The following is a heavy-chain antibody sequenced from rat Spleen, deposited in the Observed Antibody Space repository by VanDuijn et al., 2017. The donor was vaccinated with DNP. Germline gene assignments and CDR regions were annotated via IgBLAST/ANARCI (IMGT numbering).Heavy chain of an antibody. CDR2: IWAGGST. Sequence: QVQLKESGPGLMQPSETLSLTCTVSGFSLTSNGVGWVRQPLGKGLVWMGTIWAGGSTNYNSAVQSRLSISRDTTKIQVFLKMNSLQPEDTGTYYCARRGLRAPFDYWGQGVMVTVSS. CDR3: ARRGLRAPFDY. J-gene: IGHJ2*01. D-gene: IGHD1-11*01. CDR1: GFSLTSNG. V-gene: IGHV2-72*01.